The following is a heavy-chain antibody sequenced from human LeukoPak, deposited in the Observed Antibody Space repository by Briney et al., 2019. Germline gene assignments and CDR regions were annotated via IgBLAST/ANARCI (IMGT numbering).Heavy chain of an antibody. CDR1: GFTFSSYG. CDR3: AREASPYCSSTSCLHDAFDI. Sequence: GGSLRLSCAASGFTFSSYGMHWVRQAPGKGLEWVAVIWYDGSNKYYADSVKGRFTISRDNSKNTLYLQMNSLRAEDTAVYYCAREASPYCSSTSCLHDAFDIWGQGTMVTVSS. CDR2: IWYDGSNK. J-gene: IGHJ3*02. D-gene: IGHD2-2*01. V-gene: IGHV3-33*01.